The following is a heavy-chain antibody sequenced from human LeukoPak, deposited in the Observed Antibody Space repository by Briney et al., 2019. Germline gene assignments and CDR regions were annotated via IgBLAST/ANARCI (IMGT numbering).Heavy chain of an antibody. CDR1: GYTFSTYG. CDR3: ARAGTTSSSTPDY. J-gene: IGHJ4*02. Sequence: ASVKVSCKASGYTFSTYGITWVRQAPGQGLEWMGWISAYNGNTNYAQKFQGRVTMTTDTSASTAYMELRSLGSDDTAVYYCARAGTTSSSTPDYWGQGTLVTVSS. CDR2: ISAYNGNT. V-gene: IGHV1-18*01. D-gene: IGHD6-6*01.